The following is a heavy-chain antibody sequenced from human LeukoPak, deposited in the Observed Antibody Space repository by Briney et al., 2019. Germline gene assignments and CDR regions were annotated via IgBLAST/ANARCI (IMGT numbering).Heavy chain of an antibody. CDR3: ARNYGGNVKYFQH. V-gene: IGHV1-2*02. J-gene: IGHJ1*01. CDR1: GYTFTGYY. Sequence: ASVKVSCKASGYTFTGYYMHWVRQAPGQGLEWMGWINPNSGGTNYAQKFQGRVTMTRDTSISTAYMGLSRLRSDDTAVYYCARNYGGNVKYFQHWGQGTLVTVSS. CDR2: INPNSGGT. D-gene: IGHD4-23*01.